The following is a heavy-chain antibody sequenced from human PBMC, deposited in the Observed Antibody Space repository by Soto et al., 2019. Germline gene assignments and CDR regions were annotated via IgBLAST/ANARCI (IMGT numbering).Heavy chain of an antibody. D-gene: IGHD1-26*01. Sequence: SVKVSCKASGATFSSYAISWVRQARGQGLEWMGGIIPIFGTANYAQKFQGRVTITADESTSTAYMELSSLRSEDTAVYYCARGLGATIGPVDYWGQGTLVTVSS. J-gene: IGHJ4*02. CDR2: IIPIFGTA. CDR1: GATFSSYA. V-gene: IGHV1-69*13. CDR3: ARGLGATIGPVDY.